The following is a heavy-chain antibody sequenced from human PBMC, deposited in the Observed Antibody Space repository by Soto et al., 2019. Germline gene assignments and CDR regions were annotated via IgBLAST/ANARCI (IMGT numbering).Heavy chain of an antibody. Sequence: SETLSLTCTVSGDSFSSYSWSWIRQPPGRGLEWIGYIYYSGSTTYNPSLKGRLTMSIDTSKNQFSLRLTSVTAADTAIYYCAGDYASGSYRFDYWGQGTLVTVSS. J-gene: IGHJ4*02. D-gene: IGHD3-10*01. V-gene: IGHV4-59*01. CDR1: GDSFSSYS. CDR2: IYYSGST. CDR3: AGDYASGSYRFDY.